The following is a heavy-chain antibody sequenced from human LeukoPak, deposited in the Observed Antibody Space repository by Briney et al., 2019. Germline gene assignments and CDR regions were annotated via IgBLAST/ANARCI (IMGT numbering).Heavy chain of an antibody. D-gene: IGHD4-17*01. V-gene: IGHV4-59*08. J-gene: IGHJ4*02. CDR3: ARGYYGDYLNYFDY. CDR1: GGSISSYY. Sequence: SETLSLTCTVSGGSISSYYWSWIRQPPGKGLEWIGYIYYSGSTNYNPSLKSRVTISVDTSKNQFSLKLSSVTAADTVVYYCARGYYGDYLNYFDYWGQGTLVTVSS. CDR2: IYYSGST.